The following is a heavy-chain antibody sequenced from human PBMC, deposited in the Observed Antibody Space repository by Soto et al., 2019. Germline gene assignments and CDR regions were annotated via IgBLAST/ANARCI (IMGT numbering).Heavy chain of an antibody. CDR2: IYYSGST. Sequence: LSLTCTVSGGSISSSSYYWGWIRQPPGKGLEWIGSIYYSGSTYYNPSLKSRVTISVDTSKNQFSLKLSSVTAADTAVYYCATSAMVRGYQFDYWGQGTLVTVSS. CDR3: ATSAMVRGYQFDY. V-gene: IGHV4-39*01. J-gene: IGHJ4*02. CDR1: GGSISSSSYY. D-gene: IGHD3-10*01.